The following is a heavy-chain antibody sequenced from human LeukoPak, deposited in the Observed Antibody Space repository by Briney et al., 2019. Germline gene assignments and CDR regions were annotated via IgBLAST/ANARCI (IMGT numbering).Heavy chain of an antibody. Sequence: GASVKVSCKASGYNFTGHYMHWVRQAPGQGLEWLGWINPNNGGTNYAQKFQGRVTMTRDTSTSTAYMELSSLRSDDTAVYFCAYLIAAPGTHWGQGTLVIVSS. CDR3: AYLIAAPGTH. CDR1: GYNFTGHY. J-gene: IGHJ4*02. D-gene: IGHD6-13*01. V-gene: IGHV1-2*02. CDR2: INPNNGGT.